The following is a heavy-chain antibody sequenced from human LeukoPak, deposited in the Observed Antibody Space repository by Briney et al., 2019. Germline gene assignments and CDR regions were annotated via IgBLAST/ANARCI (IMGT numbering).Heavy chain of an antibody. Sequence: GGSLRLSCVASRIIVSSNYTTWVRQAPGKGLEWVSVIYSGGSTYYADSVKGRFTISRDNSKNTLYLQMNNLRVEDTAVYYCARDRSWFDPWGQGTLVTVSS. CDR3: ARDRSWFDP. V-gene: IGHV3-66*01. J-gene: IGHJ5*02. CDR2: IYSGGST. D-gene: IGHD6-19*01. CDR1: RIIVSSNY.